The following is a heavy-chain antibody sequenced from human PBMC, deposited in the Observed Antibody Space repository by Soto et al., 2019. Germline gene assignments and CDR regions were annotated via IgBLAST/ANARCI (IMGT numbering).Heavy chain of an antibody. CDR1: GGSISSSSYY. J-gene: IGHJ4*02. CDR3: ARLGDSSGYPHYGDDY. CDR2: IYYSGST. V-gene: IGHV4-39*01. D-gene: IGHD3-22*01. Sequence: PSETLSLTCTVSGGSISSSSYYWGWIRQPPGKGLEWIGSIYYSGSTYYNPSLKSRVTISVDTSKNQFSLKLSSVTAADTAVYYCARLGDSSGYPHYGDDYWGQGTLVTSPQ.